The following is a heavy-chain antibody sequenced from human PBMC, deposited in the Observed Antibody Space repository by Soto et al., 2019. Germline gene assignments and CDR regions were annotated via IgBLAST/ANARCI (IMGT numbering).Heavy chain of an antibody. CDR2: IAYDGRNK. CDR3: ARGPDRTMIVVVSFQNYYYGMDV. V-gene: IGHV3-30-3*01. D-gene: IGHD3-22*01. CDR1: GFTFSSYA. Sequence: QVQLVESGGGVVQPGRSLRLSCAASGFTFSSYAMHWVRQAPGKGLEWVAVIAYDGRNKYYADSVKGRFTISRDNSKNTLYLQINSLIAEDTALYYYARGPDRTMIVVVSFQNYYYGMDVWGQGTTVNVSS. J-gene: IGHJ6*02.